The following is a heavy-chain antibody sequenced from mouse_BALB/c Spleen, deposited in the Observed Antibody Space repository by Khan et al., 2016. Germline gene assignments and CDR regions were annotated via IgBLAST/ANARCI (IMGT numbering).Heavy chain of an antibody. J-gene: IGHJ2*01. CDR1: DYSITNDYA. CDR2: IHYSGTT. V-gene: IGHV3-2*02. D-gene: IGHD1-1*01. CDR3: AXSGFDFGSRYYFDY. Sequence: EVQLQESGPGLVKPSQSLSLTCTVSDYSITNDYAWNWIRQFPGNKLEWMGYIHYSGTTRSNPSLKSRISITRDTSKNQFFLQLNSVTAEDTATYYCAXSGFDFGSRYYFDYWGQGTTLSVSS.